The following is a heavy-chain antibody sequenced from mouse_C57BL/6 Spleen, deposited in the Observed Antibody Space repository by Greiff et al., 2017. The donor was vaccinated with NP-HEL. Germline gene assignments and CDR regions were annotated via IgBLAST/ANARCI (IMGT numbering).Heavy chain of an antibody. CDR1: GYAFSSSW. V-gene: IGHV1-82*01. J-gene: IGHJ2*01. CDR2: IYPGDGDT. D-gene: IGHD1-1*01. Sequence: VQLQQSGPELVKPGASVKISCKASGYAFSSSWMNWVKQRPGKGLEWIGRIYPGDGDTNYNGKFKGKATLTADKSSSTAYMQLRSLTSADSAVYFCARDAYYGSTDYWGQGTTLTVSS. CDR3: ARDAYYGSTDY.